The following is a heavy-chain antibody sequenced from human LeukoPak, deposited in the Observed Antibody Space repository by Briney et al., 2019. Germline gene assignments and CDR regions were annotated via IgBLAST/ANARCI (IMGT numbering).Heavy chain of an antibody. CDR1: GGSFSGYY. CDR2: INHSGST. D-gene: IGHD3-22*01. Sequence: SETLSLTCAVYGGSFSGYYWSWIRQPPGKGLGWIGEINHSGSTNYNPSLKSRVTISVDTSKNQFSLKLSSVTAADTAVYYCARDYYDSSGYHDYWGQGTLVTVSS. J-gene: IGHJ4*02. CDR3: ARDYYDSSGYHDY. V-gene: IGHV4-34*01.